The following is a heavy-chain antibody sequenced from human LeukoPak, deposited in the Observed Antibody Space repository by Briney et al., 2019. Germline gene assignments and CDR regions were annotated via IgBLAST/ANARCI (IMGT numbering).Heavy chain of an antibody. CDR3: AQDRRDTGST. Sequence: GGSLRLSCAASGFTFSSYAMSWVLQAPGTGLEWVSVTSSSGGTTYYADSVKGRFTISRDNSKDTVYLQMNSLRAEDTALYYCAQDRRDTGSTWGQGTLVTVSS. V-gene: IGHV3-23*01. CDR1: GFTFSSYA. J-gene: IGHJ5*02. D-gene: IGHD5-18*01. CDR2: TSSSGGTT.